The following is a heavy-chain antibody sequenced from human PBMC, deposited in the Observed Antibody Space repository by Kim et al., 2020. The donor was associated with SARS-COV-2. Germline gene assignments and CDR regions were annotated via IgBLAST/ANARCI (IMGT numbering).Heavy chain of an antibody. CDR1: GFTFSSYG. CDR2: ISYDGSNK. D-gene: IGHD6-19*01. Sequence: GGSLRLSCAASGFTFSSYGMHWVRQAPGKGLEWVAVISYDGSNKYYADSVKGRFTISRDNSKNTLYLQMNSLRAEDTAVYYCASPQGIAVAGRGSYFDYWGQGTLVTVSS. J-gene: IGHJ4*02. CDR3: ASPQGIAVAGRGSYFDY. V-gene: IGHV3-33*05.